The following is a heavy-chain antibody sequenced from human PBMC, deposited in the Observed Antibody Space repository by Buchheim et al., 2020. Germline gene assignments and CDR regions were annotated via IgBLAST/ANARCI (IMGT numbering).Heavy chain of an antibody. V-gene: IGHV1-46*03. J-gene: IGHJ4*02. CDR2: IKTSDGTI. Sequence: QVQLVQSGAEVKQPGASVKLSCKTSGYTFTSYHIHWVRQAPGQGLEWMGIIKTSDGTIFLAEKFQGRVTLTKDTSTGTVYMELNSLRSEYTAVYSCGSEWESSFYFDYWGQGTL. D-gene: IGHD1-26*01. CDR1: GYTFTSYH. CDR3: GSEWESSFYFDY.